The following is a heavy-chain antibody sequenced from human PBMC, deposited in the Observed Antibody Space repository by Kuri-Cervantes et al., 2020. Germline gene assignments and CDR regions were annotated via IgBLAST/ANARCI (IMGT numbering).Heavy chain of an antibody. CDR1: GYKFSNYW. J-gene: IGHJ6*03. CDR2: IYPGYSNS. CDR3: ARLRDYNMDV. Sequence: GESLKISCKASGYKFSNYWIAGVRQLPGKGLDWMAIIYPGYSNSIFSPSFQGQVSNSVDKSNNITYLHWSSLKASDTGTYFCARLRDYNMDVWGKGTTVTVSS. V-gene: IGHV5-51*01.